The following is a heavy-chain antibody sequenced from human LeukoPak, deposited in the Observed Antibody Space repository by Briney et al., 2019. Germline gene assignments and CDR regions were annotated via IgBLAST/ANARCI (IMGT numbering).Heavy chain of an antibody. CDR2: ISAYNGNT. V-gene: IGHV1-18*01. D-gene: IGHD6-13*01. CDR1: GYTFTCYG. J-gene: IGHJ4*02. Sequence: ASVKVSCKASGYTFTCYGISWVRQAPGQGLEWMGWISAYNGNTNYAQKLQGRVTMTTDTSTSTAYMELRSLRSDDTAVYYCARDRSKKTIAAAAHELDYWGQGTLVTVSS. CDR3: ARDRSKKTIAAAAHELDY.